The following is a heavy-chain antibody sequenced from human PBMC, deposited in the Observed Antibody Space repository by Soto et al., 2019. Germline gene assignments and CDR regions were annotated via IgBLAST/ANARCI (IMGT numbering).Heavy chain of an antibody. V-gene: IGHV3-74*01. J-gene: IGHJ4*02. CDR3: ASRLFYDYRVYYPGGFDH. Sequence: PGVSRRVSCAGSGGTFNNYWMHWVRQAPGKGLAWVSRLNSDGGTTDYADSVKGRFTISRDNARSTLFLQMNSLRAEDTPVYFCASRLFYDYRVYYPGGFDHWAQGSAVTVSA. CDR2: LNSDGGTT. CDR1: GGTFNNYW. D-gene: IGHD4-17*01.